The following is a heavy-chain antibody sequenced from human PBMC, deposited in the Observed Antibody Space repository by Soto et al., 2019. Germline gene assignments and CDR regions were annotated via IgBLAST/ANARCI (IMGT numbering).Heavy chain of an antibody. J-gene: IGHJ4*01. D-gene: IGHD2-15*01. Sequence: GGSLRLSCSVSGITFRNYAMHWVRQAPGRGLEYVSGITSDGDNTWHADSVKDRFTISRDNSDDTLYLQMSSLRVEDTAKYYCVKGNQLLRYYFEFWGPRTLVTVSS. CDR1: GITFRNYA. V-gene: IGHV3-64D*08. CDR2: ITSDGDNT. CDR3: VKGNQLLRYYFEF.